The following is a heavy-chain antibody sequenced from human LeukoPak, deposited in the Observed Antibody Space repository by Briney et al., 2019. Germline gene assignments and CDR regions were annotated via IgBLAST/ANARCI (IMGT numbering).Heavy chain of an antibody. J-gene: IGHJ4*02. CDR3: AREIGSSGWAGFFDY. CDR2: ISGDGSGK. CDR1: GFTLSSNP. Sequence: PGGSLRLSCAASGFTLSSNPMHWVRQAPGKGLEWVAVISGDGSGKSDADSVKGRFTVSRDNSKNTLYLQMNSLRTEDTAVYYCAREIGSSGWAGFFDYWGQGTLVTVSS. V-gene: IGHV3-30-3*01. D-gene: IGHD6-19*01.